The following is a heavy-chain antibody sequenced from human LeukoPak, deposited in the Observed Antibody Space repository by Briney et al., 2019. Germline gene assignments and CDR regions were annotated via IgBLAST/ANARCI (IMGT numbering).Heavy chain of an antibody. CDR2: IRYDGSNK. V-gene: IGHV3-30*02. CDR1: GFTFSSYG. Sequence: GGSLRLSCAASGFTFSSYGMHWVRQAPGKGLEWVAFIRYDGSNKYYADSVKGRFTISRDNSKNTLYLQMNRLRAEHTAVFYCGKDPVSMGWGSYYFDYGGRGPWSPSPQ. CDR3: GKDPVSMGWGSYYFDY. J-gene: IGHJ4*02. D-gene: IGHD3-16*01.